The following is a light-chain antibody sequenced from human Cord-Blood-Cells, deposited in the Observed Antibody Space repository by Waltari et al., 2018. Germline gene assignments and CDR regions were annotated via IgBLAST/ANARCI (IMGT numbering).Light chain of an antibody. V-gene: IGLV2-23*03. J-gene: IGLJ2*01. CDR2: EGS. CDR1: SSDVGSYNL. CDR3: CSYAGSSTFRV. Sequence: QSALTQPASVSGSPGQSITISCTGTSSDVGSYNLVSWYQQHPGKAPKLMSYEGSKRPPGVSNRFSGSKSGNTASLTISGLQAEDEADYYCCSYAGSSTFRVFGGGTKLTVL.